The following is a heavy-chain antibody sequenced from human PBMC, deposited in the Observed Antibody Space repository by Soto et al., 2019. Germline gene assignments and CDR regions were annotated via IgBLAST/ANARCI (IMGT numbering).Heavy chain of an antibody. V-gene: IGHV4-39*01. Sequence: QLQLQESGPGLVKPSETLSLTCTVSGDSISSSGHFWGWIRHPPGKGLGWVGTILYTGSTYYNSSFKSRVTISVDASKNQYSLKLSSVAAADTAVYYCAMIVATPPYCHCYMDVWGKGTTGTVSS. D-gene: IGHD5-12*01. CDR1: GDSISSSGHF. CDR2: ILYTGST. CDR3: AMIVATPPYCHCYMDV. J-gene: IGHJ6*03.